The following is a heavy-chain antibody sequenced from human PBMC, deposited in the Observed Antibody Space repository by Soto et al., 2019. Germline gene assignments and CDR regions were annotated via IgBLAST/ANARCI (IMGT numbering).Heavy chain of an antibody. J-gene: IGHJ4*02. CDR1: GFTFSSYA. D-gene: IGHD3-9*01. Sequence: GGSLRLSCAASGFTFSSYAMSWVRQAPGKGLEWVSAISGSGGSTYYADSVKGRFTISRDNSKNTLYLQMNSLRAEDTAVYYCAKVAGYYDILTGYYTYYFDYWGQGTLVTVSS. CDR2: ISGSGGST. CDR3: AKVAGYYDILTGYYTYYFDY. V-gene: IGHV3-23*01.